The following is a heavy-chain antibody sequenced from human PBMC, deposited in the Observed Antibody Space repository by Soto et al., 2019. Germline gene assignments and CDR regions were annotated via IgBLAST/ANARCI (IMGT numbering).Heavy chain of an antibody. CDR1: GFTFSSYA. D-gene: IGHD3-3*01. CDR2: ISGSGGST. J-gene: IGHJ4*02. V-gene: IGHV3-23*01. Sequence: GGSLRLSCAASGFTFSSYAMSWVRQAPGKGLEWVSAISGSGGSTYYADSVKRRFTISRDNSKNTLYLQMNSLRADDTAVYYFAKREKRFLEWLPHYYFDYWGQGTLVTVSS. CDR3: AKREKRFLEWLPHYYFDY.